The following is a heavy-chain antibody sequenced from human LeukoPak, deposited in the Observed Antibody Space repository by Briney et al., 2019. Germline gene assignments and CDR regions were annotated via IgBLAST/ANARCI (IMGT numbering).Heavy chain of an antibody. CDR1: GFTFSTYG. D-gene: IGHD6-6*01. CDR2: IKQDGSEK. CDR3: ASAGYSSSSFWFDP. Sequence: GGSLRLSCAASGFTFSTYGMGWVRQAPGKGLEWVANIKQDGSEKYYVDSVKGRFTISRDNAKNSLYLQINSLRAEDTAVYYCASAGYSSSSFWFDPWGQGALVTVSS. V-gene: IGHV3-7*01. J-gene: IGHJ5*02.